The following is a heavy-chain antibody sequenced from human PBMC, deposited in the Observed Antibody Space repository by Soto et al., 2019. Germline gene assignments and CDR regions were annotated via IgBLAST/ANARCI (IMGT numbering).Heavy chain of an antibody. D-gene: IGHD1-26*01. Sequence: VQLVESGGGLVKPGGSLRLSCAASGFTFSDYWMTWVRQAPGKGLEWVANIKQDGRELFYVDSVKGRFTISRDNAKNSLSLEMNSLRAEDTALYYCARHTGTYWDYWGQGILVTVSS. V-gene: IGHV3-7*03. J-gene: IGHJ4*02. CDR3: ARHTGTYWDY. CDR1: GFTFSDYW. CDR2: IKQDGREL.